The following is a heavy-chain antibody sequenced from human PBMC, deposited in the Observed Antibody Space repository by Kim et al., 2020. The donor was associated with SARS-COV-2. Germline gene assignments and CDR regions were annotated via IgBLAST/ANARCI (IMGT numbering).Heavy chain of an antibody. J-gene: IGHJ4*02. V-gene: IGHV3-48*03. CDR3: ARGATYYYDRSLPDS. D-gene: IGHD3-22*01. Sequence: DYVNGRFTISRDNAKNSLYLQMNSLRAEDTAVYYCARGATYYYDRSLPDSWGQGTLVTVSS.